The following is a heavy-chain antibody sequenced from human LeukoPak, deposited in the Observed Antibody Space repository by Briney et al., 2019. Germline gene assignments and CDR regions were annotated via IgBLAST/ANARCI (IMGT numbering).Heavy chain of an antibody. V-gene: IGHV3-48*04. CDR1: GFTFSSYS. CDR2: ISSSSSTI. D-gene: IGHD1-26*01. CDR3: ARNVGWERTPYYFDF. Sequence: QPGGSLRLSCAASGFTFSSYSMNWVRQAPGKGLEWVSYISSSSSTIYYADSVKGRFTISRDNAKNSLYLQMNSLRPEDTAVYYCARNVGWERTPYYFDFWGQGTLVTVSS. J-gene: IGHJ4*02.